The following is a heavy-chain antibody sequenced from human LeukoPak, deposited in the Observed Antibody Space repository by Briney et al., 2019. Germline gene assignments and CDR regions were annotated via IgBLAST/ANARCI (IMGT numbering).Heavy chain of an antibody. J-gene: IGHJ4*02. CDR3: ARDSYYDSSGYYPDFDY. D-gene: IGHD3-22*01. Sequence: RGASVKVSCKASGYTFTSYDINWVRQATGQGLEWMGWMNPNSGNTGYAQKFQGRVTMTRNTSISTAYMELSSLRSEDTAVYYCARDSYYDSSGYYPDFDYWGQGTLVTVSS. CDR1: GYTFTSYD. V-gene: IGHV1-8*01. CDR2: MNPNSGNT.